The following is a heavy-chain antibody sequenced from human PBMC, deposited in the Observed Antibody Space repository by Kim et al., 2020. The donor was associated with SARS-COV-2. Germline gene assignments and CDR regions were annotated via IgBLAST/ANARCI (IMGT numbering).Heavy chain of an antibody. CDR3: ARDRRIAAAGKNWFDP. CDR2: IWYDGSNK. CDR1: GFTFSSYG. Sequence: GGSLRLSCAASGFTFSSYGMHRVRQAPGKGLEWVAVIWYDGSNKYYADSVKGRFTISRDNSKNTLYLQMNSLRAEDTAVYYCARDRRIAAAGKNWFDPWGQGTLVTVSS. D-gene: IGHD6-13*01. J-gene: IGHJ5*02. V-gene: IGHV3-33*01.